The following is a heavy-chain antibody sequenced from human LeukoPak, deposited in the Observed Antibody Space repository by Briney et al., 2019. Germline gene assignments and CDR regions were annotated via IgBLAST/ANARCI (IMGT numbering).Heavy chain of an antibody. Sequence: PSETLSLTCTVSSASMSTYYWSWIRQPAGKGLEWIGRIYASGSTDYNPSLRSRVTISLDKSKNQFSLNLNSVTAADTAVYYCARGTSGDYWGQGTLVTVSS. J-gene: IGHJ4*02. D-gene: IGHD3-10*01. CDR2: IYASGST. V-gene: IGHV4-4*07. CDR3: ARGTSGDY. CDR1: SASMSTYY.